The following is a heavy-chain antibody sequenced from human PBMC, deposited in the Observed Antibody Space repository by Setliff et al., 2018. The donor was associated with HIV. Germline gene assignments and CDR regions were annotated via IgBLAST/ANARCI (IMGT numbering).Heavy chain of an antibody. CDR2: VSQRGST. Sequence: SETLSLTCSVSGVSINRTDHYWGWIRQSPGKRLEWIGSVSQRGSTYYNPSLKSRITISVDRSKNLFSLKLISVTAADQGVYYCARVPVAGANWFDPWGLRLSWSPSPQ. CDR1: GVSINRTDHY. CDR3: ARVPVAGANWFDP. D-gene: IGHD2-21*01. J-gene: IGHJ5*02. V-gene: IGHV4-39*01.